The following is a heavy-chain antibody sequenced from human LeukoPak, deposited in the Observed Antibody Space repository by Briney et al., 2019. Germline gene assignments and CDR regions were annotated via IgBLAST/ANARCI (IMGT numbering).Heavy chain of an antibody. V-gene: IGHV4-59*08. CDR2: IFYNGAI. J-gene: IGHJ4*02. CDR1: GGSIIVRW. Sequence: SETLSLTCTVSGGSIIVRWWSWVREPPGKGLEWVGDIFYNGAINDNSPLKGRFTMSLDTSKNQFSLKLSSVTAADTAMYYCARRNTADASIDFWGQGTLVIASS. CDR3: ARRNTADASIDF. D-gene: IGHD2/OR15-2a*01.